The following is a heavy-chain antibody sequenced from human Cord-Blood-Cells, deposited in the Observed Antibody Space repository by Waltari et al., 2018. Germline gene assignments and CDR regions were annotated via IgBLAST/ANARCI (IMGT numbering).Heavy chain of an antibody. Sequence: EVQLVQSGAEVKKPGESLKISCKGSGYSFTSYWIGWVRRMPGKGLEWMGIIYPGDSDTRYSPSFQGQVTISADKSISTAYLQWSSLKASDTAMYYCARQGHSSSWRLFYGMDVWGQGTTVTVSS. CDR1: GYSFTSYW. J-gene: IGHJ6*02. V-gene: IGHV5-51*01. CDR2: IYPGDSDT. CDR3: ARQGHSSSWRLFYGMDV. D-gene: IGHD6-13*01.